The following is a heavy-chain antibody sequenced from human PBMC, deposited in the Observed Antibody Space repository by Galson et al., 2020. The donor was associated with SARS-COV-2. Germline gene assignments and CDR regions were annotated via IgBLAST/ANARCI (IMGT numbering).Heavy chain of an antibody. CDR1: GFTFRSYG. V-gene: IGHV3-33*01. CDR2: IWYDGSNK. Sequence: LTCAAPGFTFRSYGMHWVRQAPGKGLEWVAVIWYDGSNKYYADSVKGRFTISRDNSKNTLYLQMNSLGAEDTAVYYCAREGRIIVGVPAASDAFDIWGQGTMVTVSS. CDR3: AREGRIIVGVPAASDAFDI. J-gene: IGHJ3*02. D-gene: IGHD2-2*01.